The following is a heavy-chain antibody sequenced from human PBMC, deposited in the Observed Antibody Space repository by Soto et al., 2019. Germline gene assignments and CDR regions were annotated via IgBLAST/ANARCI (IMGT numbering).Heavy chain of an antibody. V-gene: IGHV4-30-4*01. CDR2: IYYSGST. CDR3: ASVGGFGATTIAY. D-gene: IGHD3-10*01. J-gene: IGHJ4*02. CDR1: GGSISSGDYY. Sequence: QVQLQESGPGLVKPSQTLSLTCTVSGGSISSGDYYWSWIRQPPGKGLEWIGYIYYSGSTYYNPYLMVRVTLSVATSKNQFSLKLSSGTAADTAVYYCASVGGFGATTIAYWGQGTLVTVSS.